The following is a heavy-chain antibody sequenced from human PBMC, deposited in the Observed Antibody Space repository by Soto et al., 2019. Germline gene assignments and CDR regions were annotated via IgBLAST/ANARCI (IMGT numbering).Heavy chain of an antibody. CDR2: ISAGGGNT. Sequence: PGGSLRLSCAASGFSFSTYAMSWVRQAPGKGLEWVSGISAGGGNTYYADSVRGRFTISRGNSKNTVDLQISSLRAEDTALYYCAKHSEYQLLSWLDPWGLGTLVTVSS. J-gene: IGHJ5*02. CDR3: AKHSEYQLLSWLDP. V-gene: IGHV3-23*01. CDR1: GFSFSTYA. D-gene: IGHD2-2*01.